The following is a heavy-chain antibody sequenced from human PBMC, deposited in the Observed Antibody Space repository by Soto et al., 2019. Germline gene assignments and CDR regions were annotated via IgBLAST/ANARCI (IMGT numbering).Heavy chain of an antibody. J-gene: IGHJ6*02. V-gene: IGHV1-69*12. CDR3: AKREVVTATPGYYYYGMDV. CDR1: GGTFSSYA. D-gene: IGHD2-21*02. Sequence: QVQLVQSGAEVKKPGSSVKVSCKASGGTFSSYAISWVRQAPGQGLEWMGGIIPIFGTANYAQKFQGRVTITADESTSTAYMELSSLRSEDTAVYYCAKREVVTATPGYYYYGMDVWGQGTTVTVSS. CDR2: IIPIFGTA.